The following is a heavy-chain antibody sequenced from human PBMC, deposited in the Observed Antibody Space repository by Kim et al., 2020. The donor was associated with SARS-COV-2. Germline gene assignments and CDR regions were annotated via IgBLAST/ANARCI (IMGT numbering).Heavy chain of an antibody. D-gene: IGHD3-10*01. V-gene: IGHV3-30*04. CDR3: ARDRGFGELLQGIDY. CDR2: ISYDGSNK. J-gene: IGHJ4*02. CDR1: GFTFSSYA. Sequence: GGSLRLSCAASGFTFSSYAMHWVRQAPGKGLEWVAVISYDGSNKYYADSVKGRFTISRDNSKNTLYLQMNSLRAEDTAVYYCARDRGFGELLQGIDYWGQGTLVTVSS.